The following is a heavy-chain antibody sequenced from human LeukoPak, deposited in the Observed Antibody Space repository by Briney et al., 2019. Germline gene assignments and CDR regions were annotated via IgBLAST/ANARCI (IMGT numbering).Heavy chain of an antibody. CDR1: GGSISSSNW. J-gene: IGHJ6*03. CDR3: ARGLSYDILTGYYPVYYYYYMDV. CDR2: IHHSGST. V-gene: IGHV4-4*02. D-gene: IGHD3-9*01. Sequence: SSGTLSLTCAVSGGSISSSNWWSWVRQPPGQGLEWIGEIHHSGSTNYNTSPKSRVTISVDKSKNQFSLKLSSVTAADTAVYYCARGLSYDILTGYYPVYYYYYMDVWGKGTTVTISS.